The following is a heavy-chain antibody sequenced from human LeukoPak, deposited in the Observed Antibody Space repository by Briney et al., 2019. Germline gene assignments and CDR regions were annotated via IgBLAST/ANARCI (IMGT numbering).Heavy chain of an antibody. D-gene: IGHD1-1*01. Sequence: GGSLRLSCAASGFPFSSYSMNWVRQAPGKGLEWVSYISASGSNIYYLDSVKGRFTVSRDNAMNYLFLQMDRPRAEDTAVYYCVRVKGTYFDFWGQGTLVTVSS. CDR3: VRVKGTYFDF. J-gene: IGHJ4*02. CDR1: GFPFSSYS. CDR2: ISASGSNI. V-gene: IGHV3-48*01.